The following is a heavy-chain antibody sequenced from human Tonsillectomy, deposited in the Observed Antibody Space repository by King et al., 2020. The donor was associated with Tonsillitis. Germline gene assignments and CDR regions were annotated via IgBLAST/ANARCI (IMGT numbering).Heavy chain of an antibody. CDR1: GFTFSSYA. Sequence: VQLVESGGGLVQPGGSLRLSCAASGFTFSSYAMSWVRQAPGKGLEWVSAISGSGGSTYYADSVKGRFTISRDNSKNTLYLQTNSLRAEDTAVYYCAKDAPDYCSGGSCYRGEFDYWGQGTLVTVSS. CDR2: ISGSGGST. V-gene: IGHV3-23*04. J-gene: IGHJ4*02. CDR3: AKDAPDYCSGGSCYRGEFDY. D-gene: IGHD2-15*01.